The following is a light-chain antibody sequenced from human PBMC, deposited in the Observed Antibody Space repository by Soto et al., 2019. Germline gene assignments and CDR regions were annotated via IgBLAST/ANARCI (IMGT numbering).Light chain of an antibody. V-gene: IGKV2-28*01. CDR1: QSLLHSNGYNY. CDR3: MQALQTPLT. J-gene: IGKJ4*01. CDR2: LGS. Sequence: DIVMTQSPLSLPVTPGEPASISCRSSQSLLHSNGYNYLDWYLQKPGQSPQLLIYLGSNRSSGGPDRFSGSGSGTDFTLKISRVEAEDVGVYYCMQALQTPLTFGGGTKVEIK.